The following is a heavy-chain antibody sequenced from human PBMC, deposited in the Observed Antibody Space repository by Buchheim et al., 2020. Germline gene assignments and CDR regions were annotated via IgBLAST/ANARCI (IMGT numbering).Heavy chain of an antibody. CDR3: ARLIRVSAAGTRAYYFDY. J-gene: IGHJ4*02. CDR1: GGSISSSSYY. Sequence: QLQLQESDPGLVKPSETLSLTCTVSGGSISSSSYYWGWIRQPPGKGLEWIGSIYYSGSTYYNPSLKSRVTISVDTSKNQFSLKLSSVTAADTAVYYCARLIRVSAAGTRAYYFDYWGQGTL. V-gene: IGHV4-39*01. CDR2: IYYSGST. D-gene: IGHD6-13*01.